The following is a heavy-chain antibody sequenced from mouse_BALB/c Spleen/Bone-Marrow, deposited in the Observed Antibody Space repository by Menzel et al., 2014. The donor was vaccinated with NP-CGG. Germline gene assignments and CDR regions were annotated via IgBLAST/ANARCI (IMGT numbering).Heavy chain of an antibody. D-gene: IGHD2-5*01. Sequence: VQLQQAGGGLVQPGGFLRLSCATYGFTFTDYYMSWVRQPPGKALEWLGFIRNKPNGYTTEYSASVKGRFTISRDNSQSILYLQMNTLRTEDSATYYCARDIDSNYSWYFDVWGAGTTVTVSS. J-gene: IGHJ1*01. CDR3: ARDIDSNYSWYFDV. CDR1: GFTFTDYY. CDR2: IRNKPNGYTT. V-gene: IGHV7-3*02.